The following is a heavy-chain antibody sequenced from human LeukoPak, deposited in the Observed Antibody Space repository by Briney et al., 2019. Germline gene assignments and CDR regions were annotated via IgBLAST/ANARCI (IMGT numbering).Heavy chain of an antibody. Sequence: SGPALVSPTPPLTLTCTFSGFSLRTSGMCVSWIRQPPGKALEWLAHMEWNDDKYYSTSLKTRITISKDTSKNQVVLTMTSMDPVDTATYYCARTLRDYGSGTYGVSFFFDYWGQGTLVAVSS. CDR3: ARTLRDYGSGTYGVSFFFDY. CDR2: MEWNDDK. CDR1: GFSLRTSGMC. D-gene: IGHD3-10*01. J-gene: IGHJ4*02. V-gene: IGHV2-70*01.